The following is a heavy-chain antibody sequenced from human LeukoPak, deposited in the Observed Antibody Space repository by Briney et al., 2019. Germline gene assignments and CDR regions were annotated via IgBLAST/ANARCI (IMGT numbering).Heavy chain of an antibody. CDR3: ARGRLGCSGGNCYRNWFDP. V-gene: IGHV4-34*01. CDR1: GGSFSGYY. CDR2: IHHSGST. D-gene: IGHD2-15*01. Sequence: SETLSLTCVVYGGSFSGYYWSWIRQPPGKGLEWIGEIHHSGSTNYNPSLKSRVTISVDTSKNQFSLKLSSVTAADTAVYYCARGRLGCSGGNCYRNWFDPWGQGTLVTVSS. J-gene: IGHJ5*02.